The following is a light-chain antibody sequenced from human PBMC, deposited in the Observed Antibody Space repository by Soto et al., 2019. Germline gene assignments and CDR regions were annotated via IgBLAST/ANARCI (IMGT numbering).Light chain of an antibody. CDR2: AAS. CDR1: QGISSY. J-gene: IGKJ4*01. CDR3: QQSYSTPQDT. V-gene: IGKV1-8*01. Sequence: AIRMTQSPSSFSASTGDRVTITCRASQGISSYLAWYQQKPGKAPKLLIYAASTLQSGVPSRFSGSGSGTDFTLTISCLQSEDFATYYCQQSYSTPQDTFGGGTKVDIK.